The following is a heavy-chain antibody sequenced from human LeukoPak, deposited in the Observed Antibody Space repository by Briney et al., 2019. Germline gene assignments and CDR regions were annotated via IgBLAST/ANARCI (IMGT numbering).Heavy chain of an antibody. Sequence: SETLSLTCTVSGGSVSSGSYYWSWIRQPPGKGLEWIGYIYYSGSTNYNPSLKRRVTISVDTSKNQFSLKLSSVTPAHTAVYYCARGTTLVNGPVDYWGQGTLVTVSS. CDR1: GGSVSSGSYY. V-gene: IGHV4-61*01. D-gene: IGHD4-23*01. CDR2: IYYSGST. J-gene: IGHJ4*02. CDR3: ARGTTLVNGPVDY.